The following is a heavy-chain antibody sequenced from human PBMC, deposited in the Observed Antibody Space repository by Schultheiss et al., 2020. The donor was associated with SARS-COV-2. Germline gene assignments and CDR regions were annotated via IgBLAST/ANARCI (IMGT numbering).Heavy chain of an antibody. J-gene: IGHJ4*02. CDR2: IYYSGST. V-gene: IGHV4-39*01. CDR3: ARVAPGGIR. Sequence: SETLSLTCTVSGGSISSSSYYWGWIRQPPGKGLEWIGSIYYSGSTYYNPSLKSRVTISVDTSKNQFSLKLSSVTAADTAVYYCARVAPGGIRWGQGTLVTVSS. CDR1: GGSISSSSYY. D-gene: IGHD3-16*01.